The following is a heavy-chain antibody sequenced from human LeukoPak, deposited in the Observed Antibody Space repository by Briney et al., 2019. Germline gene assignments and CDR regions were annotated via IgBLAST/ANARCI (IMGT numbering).Heavy chain of an antibody. CDR2: IYYSGNT. CDR1: GVSISSSNSY. Sequence: SETLSLTCTVSGVSISSSNSYWGWIRQPPGKGLEWIGSIYYSGNTYYNASLKSQVSISIDTSKNQFSLKLSSVTAADTAVYYCARASGSYWWFDSWGQGTLVTVSS. D-gene: IGHD1-26*01. CDR3: ARASGSYWWFDS. V-gene: IGHV4-39*01. J-gene: IGHJ5*01.